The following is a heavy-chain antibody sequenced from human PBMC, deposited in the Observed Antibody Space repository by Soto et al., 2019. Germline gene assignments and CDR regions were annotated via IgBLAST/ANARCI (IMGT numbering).Heavy chain of an antibody. CDR1: GFTFSSYA. V-gene: IGHV3-23*01. CDR3: AKWMWELGAALDY. Sequence: EVQLLESGGGLVQPGGSLRLSCAASGFTFSSYAMSWVRQAPGKGLEWVSALSGSGGSTYYADSVKGRFTISRDNSKNTLDRQMNSLRAEDTAVYYCAKWMWELGAALDYWGQGTLVTVSS. J-gene: IGHJ4*02. D-gene: IGHD1-26*01. CDR2: LSGSGGST.